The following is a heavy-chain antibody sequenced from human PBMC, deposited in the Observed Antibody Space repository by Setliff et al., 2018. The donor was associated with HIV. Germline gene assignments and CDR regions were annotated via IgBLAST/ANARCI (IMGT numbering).Heavy chain of an antibody. CDR1: GYTFTSYY. V-gene: IGHV1-46*01. CDR3: ARGGPLITMVRGVLRWFDP. Sequence: ASVKVSCKASGYTFTSYYMHWVRQAPGQGLEWMGIINPSGGSTSYAQKFQGRVTMTRDTSTSTVYMELGSLRSEDTAVYYCARGGPLITMVRGVLRWFDPCGQGTLVTVSS. J-gene: IGHJ5*02. D-gene: IGHD3-10*01. CDR2: INPSGGST.